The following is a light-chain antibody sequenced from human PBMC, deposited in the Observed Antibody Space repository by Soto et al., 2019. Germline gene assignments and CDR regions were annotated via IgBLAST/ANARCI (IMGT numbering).Light chain of an antibody. CDR1: QNIVRY. CDR2: AAS. CDR3: HQAATTPLG. Sequence: DIPTTQSPSSLSASVGDRATITCRASQNIVRYLSWYQQKPGKAPKLLIYAASTLQRGVPSRFSGSGSGTDFPLPISRLQPADVTNCDWHQAATTPLGFGAGTKVAIK. V-gene: IGKV1-39*01. J-gene: IGKJ4*01.